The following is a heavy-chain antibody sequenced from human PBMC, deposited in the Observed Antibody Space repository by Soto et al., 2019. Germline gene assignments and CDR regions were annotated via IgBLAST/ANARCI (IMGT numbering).Heavy chain of an antibody. Sequence: SETLSLTCAVYGGSFSGYYWSWIRQPPRKGLEWIGEINHSGSTNYNPSLKSRVTISVDTSKNQFSLRLSSVTAADTAVYYCARGRHRYCIGGSCPTSPKPFDYWGQGTLVTVSS. CDR2: INHSGST. CDR3: ARGRHRYCIGGSCPTSPKPFDY. V-gene: IGHV4-34*01. D-gene: IGHD2-15*01. CDR1: GGSFSGYY. J-gene: IGHJ4*02.